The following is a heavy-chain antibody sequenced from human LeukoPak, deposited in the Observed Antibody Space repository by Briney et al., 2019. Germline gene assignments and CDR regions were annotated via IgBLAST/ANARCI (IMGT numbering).Heavy chain of an antibody. Sequence: SETLSLTCTVSGGSICSYYWSWIRQPPGKGLEWVGYIYYSGSTNYNPSLKSRVTISVDTSKDQFSLKLSSVTAADTAVYYCARDRSDYVWGSYRYKGAFDIWGQGTMVTVSS. V-gene: IGHV4-59*01. CDR3: ARDRSDYVWGSYRYKGAFDI. CDR2: IYYSGST. CDR1: GGSICSYY. D-gene: IGHD3-16*02. J-gene: IGHJ3*02.